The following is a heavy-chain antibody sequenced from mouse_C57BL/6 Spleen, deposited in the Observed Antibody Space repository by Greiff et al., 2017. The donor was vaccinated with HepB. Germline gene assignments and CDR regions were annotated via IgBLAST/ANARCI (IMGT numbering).Heavy chain of an antibody. CDR2: IDPETGGT. V-gene: IGHV1-15*01. CDR3: TRVPTVVATGVMDY. J-gene: IGHJ4*01. D-gene: IGHD1-1*01. CDR1: GYTFTDYE. Sequence: QVQLKESGAELVRPGASVTLSCKASGYTFTDYEMHWVKQTPVHGLEWIGAIDPETGGTAYNQKFKGKAILTADNSSSTAYMELRSLTSEDSAVYYCTRVPTVVATGVMDYWGQGTSVTVSS.